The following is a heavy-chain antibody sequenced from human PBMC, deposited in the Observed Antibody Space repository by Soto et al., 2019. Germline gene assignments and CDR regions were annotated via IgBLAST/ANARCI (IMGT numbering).Heavy chain of an antibody. CDR1: GDSISSGDYY. Sequence: SETLSLTCTVSGDSISSGDYYWSWIRQLPGKGLEWIGYIYYSGTTFHNPSLKSRVSISVDTSKNLFSLKLSSMTAADTAVYYCARTSGDYGLSKYFQHWGQGTLVTVSS. CDR2: IYYSGTT. J-gene: IGHJ1*01. CDR3: ARTSGDYGLSKYFQH. V-gene: IGHV4-31*03. D-gene: IGHD4-17*01.